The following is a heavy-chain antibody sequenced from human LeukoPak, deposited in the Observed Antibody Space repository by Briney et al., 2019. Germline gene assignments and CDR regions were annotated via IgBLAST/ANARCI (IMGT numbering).Heavy chain of an antibody. J-gene: IGHJ4*02. CDR1: GGSISSRTYY. CDR2: IYYSGST. D-gene: IGHD5-18*01. CDR3: ARRNTALGAFDY. Sequence: PSETLSLTCTVSGGSISSRTYYWGWIRQPPGKGLEWIGSIYYSGSTYYNPFLKSRVTISVDTSKNQFSLKLGSVTAADTAVYYCARRNTALGAFDYWGQGTLVTVSS. V-gene: IGHV4-39*01.